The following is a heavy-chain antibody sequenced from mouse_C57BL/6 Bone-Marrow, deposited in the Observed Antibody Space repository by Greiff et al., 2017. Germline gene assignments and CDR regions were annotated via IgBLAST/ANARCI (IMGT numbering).Heavy chain of an antibody. D-gene: IGHD2-3*01. CDR2: ISYDGSN. CDR3: ARERLEDGFAY. Sequence: VQLQQSGPGLVKPSQSLSLTCSVTGYSITSGYYWNWIRQFPGNKLEWMGYISYDGSNNYNPSLKNRISITRDTSKNQFFLKLNSVTTEDTATYYCARERLEDGFAYWGKGTLVTVSA. V-gene: IGHV3-6*01. J-gene: IGHJ3*01. CDR1: GYSITSGYY.